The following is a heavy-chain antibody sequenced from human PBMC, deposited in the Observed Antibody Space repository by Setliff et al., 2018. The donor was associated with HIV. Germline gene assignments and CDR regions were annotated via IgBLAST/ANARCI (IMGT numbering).Heavy chain of an antibody. V-gene: IGHV3-23*01. CDR2: ISGSGGST. CDR1: GFTFNNYA. Sequence: GESLKISCAASGFTFNNYAMSWVRQAPGRGLEWVSAISGSGGSTYYADSVKGRFTISRDNSKGILYLQMNSLRVEDTAMYYCAKPLPTANGWHRVFDFWGQGTSVTVS. D-gene: IGHD6-19*01. CDR3: AKPLPTANGWHRVFDF. J-gene: IGHJ4*02.